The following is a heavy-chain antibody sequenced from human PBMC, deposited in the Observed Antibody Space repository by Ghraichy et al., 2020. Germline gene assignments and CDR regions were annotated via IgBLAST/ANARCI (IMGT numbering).Heavy chain of an antibody. V-gene: IGHV3-48*02. CDR3: VRERFYYDSSGRYSFDY. CDR1: GFTFSSYS. J-gene: IGHJ4*02. Sequence: GGSLRLSCAASGFTFSSYSMNWVRQAPGKGLERVSYISSSSSTIYYADSVKGRFTISRDNAKNSLYLQMIGLRDEDTAVYYCVRERFYYDSSGRYSFDYWGQGTLVTVSS. CDR2: ISSSSSTI. D-gene: IGHD3-22*01.